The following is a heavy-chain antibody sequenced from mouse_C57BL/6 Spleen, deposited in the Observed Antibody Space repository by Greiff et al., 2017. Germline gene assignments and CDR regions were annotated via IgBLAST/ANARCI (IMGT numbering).Heavy chain of an antibody. CDR1: GFTFSNYW. CDR2: IRLKSDNYAT. V-gene: IGHV6-3*01. D-gene: IGHD1-1*01. J-gene: IGHJ3*01. Sequence: EVQLQESGGGLVQPGGSMKLSCVASGFTFSNYWMNWVRQSPEKGLEWVAQIRLKSDNYATHYAESVKGRFTISRDDSKSSVYLQMNNLRAEDTGIYYCTLITTVVGRFAYWGQGTLVTVSA. CDR3: TLITTVVGRFAY.